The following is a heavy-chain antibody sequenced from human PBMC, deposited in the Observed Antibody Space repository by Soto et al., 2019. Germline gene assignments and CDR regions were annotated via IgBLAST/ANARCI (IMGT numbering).Heavy chain of an antibody. Sequence: PXXTLSLTCTVSCGSIISYYWSWIRQPPGKGLEWIGYXSYSGXPNYKPPLKSRXXISVDPSXXKFPLKLRSVTAADTAVYYCARRPPRSYYYMDVWGKGTTVTVSS. CDR3: ARRPPRSYYYMDV. V-gene: IGHV4-59*08. J-gene: IGHJ6*03. CDR1: CGSIISYY. CDR2: XSYSGXP.